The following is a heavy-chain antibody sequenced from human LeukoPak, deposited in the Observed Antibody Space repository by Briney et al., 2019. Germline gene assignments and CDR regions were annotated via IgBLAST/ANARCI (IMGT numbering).Heavy chain of an antibody. CDR3: AKGRWFGEFNNWFDP. Sequence: PGGSLRLSCAASGFTFSGYNMNWVRQAPGKGLEWVSAISGSGGSTYYADSVKGRFTISRDNSKNTLYLQMNSLRAEDTAVYYCAKGRWFGEFNNWFDPWGQGTLVTVSS. D-gene: IGHD3-10*01. CDR2: ISGSGGST. J-gene: IGHJ5*02. CDR1: GFTFSGYN. V-gene: IGHV3-23*01.